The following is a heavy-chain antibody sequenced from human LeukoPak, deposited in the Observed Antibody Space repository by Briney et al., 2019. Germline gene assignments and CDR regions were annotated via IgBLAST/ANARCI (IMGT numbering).Heavy chain of an antibody. CDR1: GGSISSYY. J-gene: IGHJ3*02. CDR2: IYYSGST. Sequence: ASETLSLTCTVSGGSISSYYWSWIRQPPGKGLEWIGYIYYSGSTNYNPSLKSRVTISVDTSKNQFSLKLSSVTAADTAVYHCAREIGYSHYDAFDIWGQGTMVTVSS. V-gene: IGHV4-59*01. CDR3: AREIGYSHYDAFDI. D-gene: IGHD4-23*01.